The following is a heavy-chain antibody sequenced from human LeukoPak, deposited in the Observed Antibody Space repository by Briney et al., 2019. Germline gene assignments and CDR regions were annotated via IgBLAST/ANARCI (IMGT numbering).Heavy chain of an antibody. J-gene: IGHJ5*02. V-gene: IGHV4-59*01. Sequence: SETLSLTCTVSGGSISSYYWSWIRQPPGKGLEWIGYIYYSGSTNYNPSLKSRVTISVDTSKNQFSLKLSSVTAADTAVYYCASDLITMVRGVITNWFDPWGQGTLVTVSS. CDR3: ASDLITMVRGVITNWFDP. CDR2: IYYSGST. CDR1: GGSISSYY. D-gene: IGHD3-10*01.